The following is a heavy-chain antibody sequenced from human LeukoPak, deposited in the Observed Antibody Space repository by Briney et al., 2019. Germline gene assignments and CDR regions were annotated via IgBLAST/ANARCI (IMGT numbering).Heavy chain of an antibody. D-gene: IGHD2-2*01. CDR3: ARSHYGSTSTNYYMDV. CDR2: IYYSGST. V-gene: IGHV4-59*01. Sequence: SETLSLTCTVSGGSISSYYWSWIRQPPGKGLEWIGYIYYSGSTNYNPSLKSRVTISLGTSKNQFSLKLSSVTAADTAVYYCARSHYGSTSTNYYMDVWGKGTTVTVSS. CDR1: GGSISSYY. J-gene: IGHJ6*03.